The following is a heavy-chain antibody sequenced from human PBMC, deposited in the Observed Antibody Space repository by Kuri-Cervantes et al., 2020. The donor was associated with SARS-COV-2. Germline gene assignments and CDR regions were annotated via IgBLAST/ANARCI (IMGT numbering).Heavy chain of an antibody. CDR2: TYYRSKWYN. J-gene: IGHJ4*02. CDR1: GDSVSSNSAA. Sequence: SQTHSLTCAISGDSVSSNSAAWNWIRQSPSRGLEWLGRTYYRSKWYNDYAVSVKSRITINPDTSKNQFSLQLNSVTPDDTAVYYCARDVSGYSRSWYGPYYFDYWGQGTLVTVSS. CDR3: ARDVSGYSRSWYGPYYFDY. D-gene: IGHD6-13*01. V-gene: IGHV6-1*01.